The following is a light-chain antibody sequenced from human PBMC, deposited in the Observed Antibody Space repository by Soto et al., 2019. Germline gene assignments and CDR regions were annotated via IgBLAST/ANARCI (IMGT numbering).Light chain of an antibody. CDR2: EVN. J-gene: IGLJ2*01. CDR3: SSSAGSNNLGV. V-gene: IGLV2-8*01. CDR1: SSDVDDYNY. Sequence: QSALTQPPSASGSPGQSVTISCTGTSSDVDDYNYVSWYQQHPGKAPKLMIYEVNVRPSGVPDRFSGSKSGNTASLTVSGLQAEDEADYYCSSSAGSNNLGVFGGGTKLIVL.